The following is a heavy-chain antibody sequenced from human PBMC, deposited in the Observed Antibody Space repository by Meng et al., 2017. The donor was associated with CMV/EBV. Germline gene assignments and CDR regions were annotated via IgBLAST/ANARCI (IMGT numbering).Heavy chain of an antibody. Sequence: GGSLRLSYAASGFTFSNYGMHWVRQAPGKGLEWVAFIRYDGSNKYYADSVKGRFTISGDNSKNTLYLQMNSLRAEDTAVYYCAKDLGYSGSYWGVYWGQGTLVTVSS. J-gene: IGHJ4*02. CDR2: IRYDGSNK. CDR3: AKDLGYSGSYWGVY. CDR1: GFTFSNYG. V-gene: IGHV3-30*02. D-gene: IGHD1-26*01.